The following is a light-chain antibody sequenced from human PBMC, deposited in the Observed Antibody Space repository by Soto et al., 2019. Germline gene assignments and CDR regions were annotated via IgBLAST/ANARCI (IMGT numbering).Light chain of an antibody. CDR2: GVS. J-gene: IGKJ2*01. V-gene: IGKV3-20*01. CDR3: QKYITEPYI. CDR1: QSISSSY. Sequence: DIVLTQSPGTLSLSPGERATLSCRASQSISSSYLAWYQQKPGQAPRLLIHGVSTRATGIPDRFSGSGSGTDFTLTISRLEPEDFAVYYCQKYITEPYIFGQGNKLEIK.